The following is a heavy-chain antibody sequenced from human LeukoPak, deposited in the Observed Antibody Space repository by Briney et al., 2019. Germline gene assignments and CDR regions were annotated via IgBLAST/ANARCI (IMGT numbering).Heavy chain of an antibody. Sequence: SETLSLTCTVSGGSISSYYWSWIRQPPGKGLEWIGYIYYSGSTNYNPSLKSRVTISVDTSKNQFSLKLSSVTAADTAVYYCARVYSGYGYHFDYWGQGTLVTVSS. CDR1: GGSISSYY. D-gene: IGHD5-12*01. CDR2: IYYSGST. CDR3: ARVYSGYGYHFDY. V-gene: IGHV4-59*01. J-gene: IGHJ4*02.